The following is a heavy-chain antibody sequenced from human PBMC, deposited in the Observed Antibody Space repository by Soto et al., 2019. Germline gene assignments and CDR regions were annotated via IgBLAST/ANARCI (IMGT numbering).Heavy chain of an antibody. Sequence: ASVKVSCKVSGYTLTELSMHWVRQAPGKGLEWMGGFDPEDGETIYAQKFQGRVTMTEDTSTDTAYMELSSLRSEDTAVYYCATWPAGGYLIMERRNWYFDLWGRGTLVTVSS. J-gene: IGHJ2*01. CDR2: FDPEDGET. D-gene: IGHD3-22*01. V-gene: IGHV1-24*01. CDR1: GYTLTELS. CDR3: ATWPAGGYLIMERRNWYFDL.